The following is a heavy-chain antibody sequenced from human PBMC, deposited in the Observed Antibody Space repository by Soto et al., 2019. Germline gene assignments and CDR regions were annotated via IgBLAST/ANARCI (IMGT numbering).Heavy chain of an antibody. D-gene: IGHD4-17*01. CDR3: AGMTTVTTNDAFDI. Sequence: GGSLRLSCAASGFTFSSYGMHWVRQAPGKGLEWVAVIWYDGSNKYYADSVKGRFTISRDNSKNTLYLQMNSLRAEDTAVYYCAGMTTVTTNDAFDIWGQGTTVTVS. CDR2: IWYDGSNK. CDR1: GFTFSSYG. V-gene: IGHV3-33*01. J-gene: IGHJ3*02.